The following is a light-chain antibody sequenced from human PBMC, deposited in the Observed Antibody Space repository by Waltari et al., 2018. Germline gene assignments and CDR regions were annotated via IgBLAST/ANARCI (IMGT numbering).Light chain of an antibody. V-gene: IGKV3-20*01. Sequence: ATLSCRASQSIGSNYLAWYQQRPGQAPRLLIYAASSRATGIPDRFSGGASGTDFTLTISRLEPEDFAVYFCQQYNNSPWTFGQGTKVEIK. J-gene: IGKJ1*01. CDR2: AAS. CDR1: QSIGSNY. CDR3: QQYNNSPWT.